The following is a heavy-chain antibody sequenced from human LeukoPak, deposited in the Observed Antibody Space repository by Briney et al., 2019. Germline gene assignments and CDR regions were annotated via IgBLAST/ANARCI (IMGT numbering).Heavy chain of an antibody. J-gene: IGHJ4*02. V-gene: IGHV3-33*06. CDR1: GFTFGSYG. CDR2: IWYDGSNK. D-gene: IGHD4-11*01. CDR3: AKAGMTTVTLDY. Sequence: GGSLRLSCAASGFTFGSYGMHWVRQPPGKGLEWVAVIWYDGSNKYYADSVKGRFTISRDNSKNTLYLQMNSLRAEDTAVYYCAKAGMTTVTLDYWGQGTLVTVSS.